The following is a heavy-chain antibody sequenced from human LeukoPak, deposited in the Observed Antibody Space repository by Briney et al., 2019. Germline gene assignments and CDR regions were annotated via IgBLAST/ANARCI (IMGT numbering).Heavy chain of an antibody. V-gene: IGHV4-39*07. D-gene: IGHD1-26*01. Sequence: PSETLSLTCTVSGGSISSSSYYWGWIRQPPGKGLEWIGSIYYSGSTYYNPSLKSRVTISVDTSKNQFSLKLSSVTAADTAVYYCARFYLKWELATTRVDYWDQGTLVTVSS. J-gene: IGHJ4*02. CDR3: ARFYLKWELATTRVDY. CDR1: GGSISSSSYY. CDR2: IYYSGST.